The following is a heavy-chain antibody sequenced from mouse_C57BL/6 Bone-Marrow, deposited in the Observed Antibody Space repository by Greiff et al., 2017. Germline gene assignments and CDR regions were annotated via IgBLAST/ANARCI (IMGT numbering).Heavy chain of an antibody. J-gene: IGHJ4*01. Sequence: QVQLQQPGAELVMPGASVKLSCKASGYTFTDYYINWVKQRPGQGLEWIGWIFPGSGSTYYNEKFKGKATLTSDTSSSTAYMQLSSLTSEDSAIYFCARWAMDYWGQGTSVTVSS. CDR1: GYTFTDYY. CDR2: IFPGSGST. V-gene: IGHV1-76*01. CDR3: ARWAMDY.